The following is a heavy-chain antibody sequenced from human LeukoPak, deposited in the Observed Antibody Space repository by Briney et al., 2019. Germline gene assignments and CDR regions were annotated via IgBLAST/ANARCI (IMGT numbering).Heavy chain of an antibody. V-gene: IGHV4-61*02. CDR1: GGSISSGTHY. D-gene: IGHD1-7*01. CDR2: IFTSGSP. CDR3: ARRWNYKDAFDI. Sequence: SETLSLTCDVSGGSISSGTHYWTWVRQPVGKGLEWLGRIFTSGSPTYNSSLKSRLTISLDKSKNQFSLRLSSVTAADTAVYYCARRWNYKDAFDIWGQGTMVTVSS. J-gene: IGHJ3*02.